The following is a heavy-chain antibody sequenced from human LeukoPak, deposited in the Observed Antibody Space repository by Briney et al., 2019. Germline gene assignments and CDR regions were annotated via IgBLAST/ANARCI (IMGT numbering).Heavy chain of an antibody. CDR3: ANDPGVVGSYDY. Sequence: PSGSLTLSCAASGFTFSAFARNWVRHAPGKGLQWLAFIQSGGSNDFYADYVKGRFTISRHNSKQPVFLQLNSLRHEDTATYYCANDPGVVGSYDYWGQGPLVTVSS. J-gene: IGHJ4*02. D-gene: IGHD3-10*01. V-gene: IGHV3-30*02. CDR2: IQSGGSND. CDR1: GFTFSAFA.